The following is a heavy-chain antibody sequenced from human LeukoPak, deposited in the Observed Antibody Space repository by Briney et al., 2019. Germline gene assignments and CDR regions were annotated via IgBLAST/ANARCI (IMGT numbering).Heavy chain of an antibody. Sequence: GGSLRLSCAASGFTFSSYEMNWVRQAPGKGLEWVSVIYSGGSTYYADSVKGRFTISRDNSKNTLYLQMNSLRAEDTAVYYCARVRDYDSSGYYDAFDIWGQGTMVTVSS. CDR3: ARVRDYDSSGYYDAFDI. CDR1: GFTFSSYE. V-gene: IGHV3-66*01. CDR2: IYSGGST. D-gene: IGHD3-22*01. J-gene: IGHJ3*02.